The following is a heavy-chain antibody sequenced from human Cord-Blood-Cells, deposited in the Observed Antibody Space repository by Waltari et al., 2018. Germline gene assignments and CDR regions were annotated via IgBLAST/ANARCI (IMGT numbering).Heavy chain of an antibody. CDR2: INHSGST. D-gene: IGHD7-27*01. Sequence: QVQLQQWGAGLLKPSETLSLTCAAYGGSFSGYSWSWIRQPPGKGREWIGEINHSGSTNYNPSLKSQVTISVDTSKNHFSLKLSSVTAADTAVYSCAGRTGDRDYWGQGTLVTVSS. CDR3: AGRTGDRDY. V-gene: IGHV4-34*01. CDR1: GGSFSGYS. J-gene: IGHJ4*02.